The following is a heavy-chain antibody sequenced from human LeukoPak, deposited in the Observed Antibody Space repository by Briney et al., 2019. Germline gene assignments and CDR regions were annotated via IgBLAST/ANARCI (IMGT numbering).Heavy chain of an antibody. D-gene: IGHD2-21*02. CDR3: ARDHCGGDCSYFDY. J-gene: IGHJ4*02. Sequence: GGSLRLSCAASGFTFSSYTMHWVRQAPGKGLEWVAVISYGGSNKYYADSVKGRFTISRDNSKNTLYLQMNSLRAEDTAVYYCARDHCGGDCSYFDYWGQGTLVTVSS. V-gene: IGHV3-30-3*01. CDR2: ISYGGSNK. CDR1: GFTFSSYT.